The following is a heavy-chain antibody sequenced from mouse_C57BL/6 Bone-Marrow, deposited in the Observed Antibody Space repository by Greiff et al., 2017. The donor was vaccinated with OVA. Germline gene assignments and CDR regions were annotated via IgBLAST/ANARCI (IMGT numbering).Heavy chain of an antibody. CDR2: IYPGSGST. D-gene: IGHD1-1*01. CDR1: GYTFTSYW. CDR3: GDYYCSSPYYAMDY. V-gene: IGHV1-55*01. Sequence: QVQLQQPGAELVKPGASVKMSCKASGYTFTSYWITWVKQRPGQGLEWIGDIYPGSGSTNYNEKFKSKATLTVDTSSSTAYMQLSSLTSEDSAVYYCGDYYCSSPYYAMDYWGQGTSVTVAT. J-gene: IGHJ4*01.